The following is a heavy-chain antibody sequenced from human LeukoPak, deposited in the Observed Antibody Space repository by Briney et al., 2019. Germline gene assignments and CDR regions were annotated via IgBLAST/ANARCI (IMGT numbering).Heavy chain of an antibody. CDR1: GFTFSSYG. D-gene: IGHD2-15*01. CDR2: ISYDGSNK. J-gene: IGHJ4*02. V-gene: IGHV3-30*18. Sequence: GRSLRLSCAASGFTFSSYGMHWVRQAPGKGLEWVAVISYDGSNKYYADSVKGRFTISRDNSKNTLYLQMNSLRAEDTAVYYCTKGDIVVVVAAYDHWGQGTLVTVSS. CDR3: TKGDIVVVVAAYDH.